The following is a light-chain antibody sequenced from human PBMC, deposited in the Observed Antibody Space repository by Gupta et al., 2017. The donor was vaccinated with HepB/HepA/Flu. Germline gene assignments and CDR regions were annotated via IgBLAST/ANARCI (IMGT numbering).Light chain of an antibody. Sequence: SYELTQPPSVSVFQGQTASITCSGDKLGDKYACWYQSKPGQSPVLVIYQDSKRPSVIPERFSGSNAGNTATLTISGTQAMDEADYNCQAWDRSTVVFGGGTKLTVL. V-gene: IGLV3-1*01. CDR1: KLGDKY. CDR3: QAWDRSTVV. J-gene: IGLJ2*01. CDR2: QDS.